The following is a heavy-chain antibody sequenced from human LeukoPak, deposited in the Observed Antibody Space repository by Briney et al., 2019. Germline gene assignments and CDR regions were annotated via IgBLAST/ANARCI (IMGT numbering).Heavy chain of an antibody. D-gene: IGHD5-12*01. V-gene: IGHV3-13*01. J-gene: IGHJ4*02. CDR1: GFTFSSYD. Sequence: PGGSLRLSCAASGFTFSSYDMHWVRQATGKGLEWVSAIGTAGDTYYPGSVKGRFTISRENAKNSLYLQMNSLRAGDTAVYYCARGRGYSGLWYFDYWGQGTLVTVSS. CDR3: ARGRGYSGLWYFDY. CDR2: IGTAGDT.